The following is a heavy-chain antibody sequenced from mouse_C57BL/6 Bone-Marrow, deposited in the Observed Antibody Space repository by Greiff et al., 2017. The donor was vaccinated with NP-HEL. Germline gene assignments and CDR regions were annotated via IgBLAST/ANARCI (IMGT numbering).Heavy chain of an antibody. J-gene: IGHJ4*01. CDR2: ISSGGSYT. V-gene: IGHV5-6*01. CDR1: GFTFSSYG. Sequence: EVNVVESGGDLVKPGGSLKLSCAASGFTFSSYGLSWVRQTPDKRLEWVATISSGGSYTYYPDSVKGRFTISRDNAKNTLYLQMSSLKSEDTAMYYCARHRGYYGSRGMDYWGQGTSVTVSS. CDR3: ARHRGYYGSRGMDY. D-gene: IGHD1-1*01.